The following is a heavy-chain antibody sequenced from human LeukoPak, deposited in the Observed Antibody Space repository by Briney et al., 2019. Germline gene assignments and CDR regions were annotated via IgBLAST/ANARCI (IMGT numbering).Heavy chain of an antibody. J-gene: IGHJ4*02. Sequence: PGGSLRLSCAASGFTFSSYAMSWVRQAPGKGLEWVSAISGSGGSTYYADSVKGRFTISRDNSKNTLYLQMNSLRAEDTAVYYCARNYYDSSAYYYFDYWAREPWSPSPQ. D-gene: IGHD3-22*01. CDR1: GFTFSSYA. V-gene: IGHV3-23*01. CDR3: ARNYYDSSAYYYFDY. CDR2: ISGSGGST.